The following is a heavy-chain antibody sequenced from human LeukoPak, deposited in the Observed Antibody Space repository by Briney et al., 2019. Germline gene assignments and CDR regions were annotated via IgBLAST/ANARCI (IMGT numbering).Heavy chain of an antibody. CDR2: MHTSGIT. V-gene: IGHV4-4*07. CDR1: GGSISSYY. CDR3: ARDQYYYNSSGYYRFDY. D-gene: IGHD3-22*01. J-gene: IGHJ4*02. Sequence: SETLSLTCAVSGGSISSYYRSWIRQPAGKGLEWIGRMHTSGITNYNPSLKSRVTMSGDTSKNQFSLKLRSVTAADTAVCYCARDQYYYNSSGYYRFDYWGQGTLVTVSS.